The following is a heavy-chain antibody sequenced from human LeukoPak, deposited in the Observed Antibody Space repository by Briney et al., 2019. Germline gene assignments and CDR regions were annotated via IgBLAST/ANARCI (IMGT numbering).Heavy chain of an antibody. D-gene: IGHD2-2*01. CDR3: ARVGSTSLPGGLARWFDP. Sequence: SGTLSLTCAVSGGSISSSNWWTWVRQPPGKGLEWIGEIYHSGSTNYNPSLKSRVTISVDTSKNQFSLKLSSVTAADTAVYYCARVGSTSLPGGLARWFDPWGQGTLVTVSS. CDR2: IYHSGST. J-gene: IGHJ5*02. V-gene: IGHV4-4*02. CDR1: GGSISSSNW.